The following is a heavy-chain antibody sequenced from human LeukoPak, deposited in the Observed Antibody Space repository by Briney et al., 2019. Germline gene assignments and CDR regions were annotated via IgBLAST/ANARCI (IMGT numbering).Heavy chain of an antibody. Sequence: SQTLSLPCTVSGASISSGGYYWSWIRQHPGKGLEWIGYMYNSGSTYYSPSLKSRVTISADTSKNQFSLKLNSVTAADTAVYYCARRKLDCSSTSCYVWAFDIWGQGTMVTVSS. CDR2: MYNSGST. CDR1: GASISSGGYY. CDR3: ARRKLDCSSTSCYVWAFDI. V-gene: IGHV4-31*03. J-gene: IGHJ3*02. D-gene: IGHD2-2*01.